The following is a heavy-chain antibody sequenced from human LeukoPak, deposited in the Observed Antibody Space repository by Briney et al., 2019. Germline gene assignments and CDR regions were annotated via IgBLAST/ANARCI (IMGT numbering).Heavy chain of an antibody. Sequence: SETLSLTCAVYGGSFSGYYWSWIRQPPGKGLEWIGEINHSGSTNYNPSLKSRVTISVDTSKNQFSLKLSSETAADTAVYYCARGSYCSSTSCRTGDWFDPWGQGTLVTVSS. CDR1: GGSFSGYY. CDR3: ARGSYCSSTSCRTGDWFDP. J-gene: IGHJ5*02. D-gene: IGHD2-2*01. V-gene: IGHV4-34*01. CDR2: INHSGST.